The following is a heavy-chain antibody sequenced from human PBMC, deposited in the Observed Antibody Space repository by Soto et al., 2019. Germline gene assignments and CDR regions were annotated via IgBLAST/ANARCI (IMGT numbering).Heavy chain of an antibody. CDR3: AKVLVAIVRLDYFDN. J-gene: IGHJ4*02. Sequence: GGSLRLSCAASGFTFSSYAMSWVRQAPGKGLEWVSAISGSGGSTYYADSVKGRFTISRDNSKNTLYLQMNSLRAEDTAVYYCAKVLVAIVRLDYFDNWGQGTLVTVSS. D-gene: IGHD5-18*01. V-gene: IGHV3-23*01. CDR1: GFTFSSYA. CDR2: ISGSGGST.